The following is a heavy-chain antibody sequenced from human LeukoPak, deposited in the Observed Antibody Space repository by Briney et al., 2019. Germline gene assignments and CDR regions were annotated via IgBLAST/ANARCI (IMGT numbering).Heavy chain of an antibody. CDR1: GFTFRIYW. CDR2: IKQDGSEK. Sequence: PGGSLRLSCAASGFTFRIYWMSRVRQAPGKGLEWVANIKQDGSEKYYVDSVRGRFTLSRDNAKNSLYLQMDSLRAEDTAAYYCASSVGGFFDYWGQGNLVTVSS. V-gene: IGHV3-7*01. D-gene: IGHD5/OR15-5a*01. CDR3: ASSVGGFFDY. J-gene: IGHJ4*02.